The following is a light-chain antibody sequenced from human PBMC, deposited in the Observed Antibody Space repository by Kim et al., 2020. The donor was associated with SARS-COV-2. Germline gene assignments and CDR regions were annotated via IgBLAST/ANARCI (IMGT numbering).Light chain of an antibody. CDR2: DAS. CDR1: QSVSSY. J-gene: IGKJ2*01. Sequence: LSPGERATLSCRASQSVSSYVAWYQQKPGQAPRLLIYDASNRATGIPARFSGSESGTDFTLTISSLESEDFAVYYCQERSNWPQYTFGQGTKLEI. V-gene: IGKV3-11*01. CDR3: QERSNWPQYT.